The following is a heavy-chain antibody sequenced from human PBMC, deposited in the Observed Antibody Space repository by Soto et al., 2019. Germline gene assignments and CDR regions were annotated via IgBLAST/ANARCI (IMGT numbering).Heavy chain of an antibody. V-gene: IGHV3-23*01. CDR1: GFSLDNYA. Sequence: GGSLRISCVASGFSLDNYAMSWVRQAPGKGLEWVSAISGSGGSTYYADSVKGRFTISRDNSKNTLYLQMNSLRAEDTAVYYCAKGLYYDFWSGYLTGDPLGMDVWGQGTTVTVSS. CDR3: AKGLYYDFWSGYLTGDPLGMDV. J-gene: IGHJ6*02. CDR2: ISGSGGST. D-gene: IGHD3-3*01.